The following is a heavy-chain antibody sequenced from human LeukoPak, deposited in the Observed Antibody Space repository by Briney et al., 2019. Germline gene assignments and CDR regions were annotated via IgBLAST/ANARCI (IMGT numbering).Heavy chain of an antibody. CDR1: GFTFSSYG. Sequence: GGSLRLSCAASGFTFSSYGMHWVRQAPGKGLEWVAVIWYDGSNKYYADSVKGRFTISRDNSKNTLYLQMNSLRAEDTAVYYCAKEVVFGDYGGGFDYWGQGTLVTVSS. V-gene: IGHV3-33*06. CDR2: IWYDGSNK. CDR3: AKEVVFGDYGGGFDY. J-gene: IGHJ4*02. D-gene: IGHD4-17*01.